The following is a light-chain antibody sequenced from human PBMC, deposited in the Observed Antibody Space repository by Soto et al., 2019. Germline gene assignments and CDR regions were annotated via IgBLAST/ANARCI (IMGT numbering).Light chain of an antibody. J-gene: IGKJ5*01. CDR2: DAS. CDR3: HQYAWSPLT. V-gene: IGKV3-20*01. CDR1: QSVPKSY. Sequence: IVLTQSPGTLSLSPGERATLSCRASQSVPKSYLAWYQQRPGQAPRLLIYDASNRATGIPDRFSNSESGTDFTLTISRLEPEDFAVYYCHQYAWSPLTFGQGTRLEIK.